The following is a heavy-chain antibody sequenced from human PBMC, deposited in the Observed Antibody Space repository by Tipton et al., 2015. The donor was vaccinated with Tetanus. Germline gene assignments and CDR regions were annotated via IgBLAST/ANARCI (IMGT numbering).Heavy chain of an antibody. J-gene: IGHJ6*02. Sequence: SLRLSCAASGFTFSSCAMNWVRQAPGKGLEWVSGISHDGISSHYAASVRGRFTISRGSSKNMLYLQMNNLGAEDTAVYYCAKDVFDYSGMDVWGQGTTVTVSS. CDR3: AKDVFDYSGMDV. CDR1: GFTFSSCA. V-gene: IGHV3-23*01. CDR2: ISHDGISS. D-gene: IGHD3-9*01.